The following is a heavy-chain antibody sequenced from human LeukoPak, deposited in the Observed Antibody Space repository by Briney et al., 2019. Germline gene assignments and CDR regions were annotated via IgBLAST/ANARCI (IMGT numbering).Heavy chain of an antibody. V-gene: IGHV4-59*08. D-gene: IGHD6-19*01. Sequence: SETLSLTCTVSGGSISSYYWNWIRQPPGKGLEWIGFIYYRGGTNYNPSLKSRVTISVDTSKTQLSLKLSSVTAADTAVYYCARRSSSGWQFDYWGQGTLVTVSS. CDR1: GGSISSYY. CDR2: IYYRGGT. CDR3: ARRSSSGWQFDY. J-gene: IGHJ4*02.